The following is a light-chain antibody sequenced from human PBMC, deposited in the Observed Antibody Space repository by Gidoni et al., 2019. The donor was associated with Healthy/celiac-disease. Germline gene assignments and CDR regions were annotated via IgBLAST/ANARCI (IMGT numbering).Light chain of an antibody. Sequence: EIMMTHSRATLSVSPGERATLSCRASQSVSSNLAWYQQKPGQAPRLLIYGASIRATGIPARSSGSGYGTELTLSIRGVCSDDLEVYECEYNNNWPWRTFGRGTKVEIK. J-gene: IGKJ4*02. CDR3: EYNNNWPWRT. CDR1: QSVSSN. V-gene: IGKV3D-15*01. CDR2: GAS.